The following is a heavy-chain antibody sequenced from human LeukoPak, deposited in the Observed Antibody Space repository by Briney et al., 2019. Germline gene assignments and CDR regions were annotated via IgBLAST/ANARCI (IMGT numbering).Heavy chain of an antibody. J-gene: IGHJ4*02. Sequence: PSETLSLTCTVSGGSISNYCWSWIRQPPGKGLEWIGYICYSGTTNYNPSLKSRVTISVDRSKNQFSLKLISVTAADTAVYYCARHSDPYYFDYWGQGTLVTVSS. CDR3: ARHSDPYYFDY. CDR2: ICYSGTT. CDR1: GGSISNYC. V-gene: IGHV4-59*08. D-gene: IGHD1-26*01.